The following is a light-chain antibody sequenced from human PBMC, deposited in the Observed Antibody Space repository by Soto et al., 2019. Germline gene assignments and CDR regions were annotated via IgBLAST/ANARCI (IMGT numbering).Light chain of an antibody. CDR2: GAS. CDR1: QSVSRY. J-gene: IGKJ4*01. V-gene: IGKV3-15*01. Sequence: EVVLTQSPDTLSLSPGESATLSCRASQSVSRYLAWYQQKPGQAPRLLIYGASTRATGIPARFSGSGSGTEFTLTISSLQSEDFAVYYCQQYNNWPLTFGGGTKV. CDR3: QQYNNWPLT.